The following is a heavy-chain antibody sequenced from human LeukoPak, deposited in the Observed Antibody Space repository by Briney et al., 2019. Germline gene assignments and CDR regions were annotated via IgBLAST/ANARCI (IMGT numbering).Heavy chain of an antibody. CDR2: IWYDGSNK. CDR1: GFTFSSYG. Sequence: GGSLRLSCAASGFTFSSYGMHWVRRAPGKGLEWVAVIWYDGSNKYYADSVKGRFTISRDNSKNTLYLQMNSLRAEDTAVYYCAREGLAAAGTYFDSWGQGTLVTVSS. V-gene: IGHV3-33*01. CDR3: AREGLAAAGTYFDS. J-gene: IGHJ4*02. D-gene: IGHD6-13*01.